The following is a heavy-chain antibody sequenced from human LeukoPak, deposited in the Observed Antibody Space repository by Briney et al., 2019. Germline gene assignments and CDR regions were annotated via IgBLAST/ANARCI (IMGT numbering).Heavy chain of an antibody. CDR2: ISYDGSNK. CDR3: ARNTLPYYYDSSGYYDY. D-gene: IGHD3-22*01. V-gene: IGHV3-30*04. CDR1: GFTFSSYA. J-gene: IGHJ4*02. Sequence: GGSLRLACAASGFTFSSYAMHWVRQAPGKGLECVAVISYDGSNKYYADSVKGRFTISRDNSKNTLYLQMNSLRAEDTAVYYCARNTLPYYYDSSGYYDYWGQGTLVTVSS.